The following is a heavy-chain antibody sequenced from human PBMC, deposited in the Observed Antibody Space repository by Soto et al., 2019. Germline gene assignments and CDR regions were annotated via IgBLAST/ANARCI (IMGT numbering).Heavy chain of an antibody. CDR1: GDSIGTTHSY. V-gene: IGHV4-39*01. J-gene: IGHJ4*02. CDR3: ARHEGNGNVWPLDY. CDR2: IHYSGST. D-gene: IGHD2-8*01. Sequence: SETLSLTCTVSGDSIGTTHSYWAWIRQSPGKGLEWIGHIHYSGSTYYMPSLRSRVTLSVDTSKNQFSLRLTSVTAEDTAVYYCARHEGNGNVWPLDYWGQGILVTVSS.